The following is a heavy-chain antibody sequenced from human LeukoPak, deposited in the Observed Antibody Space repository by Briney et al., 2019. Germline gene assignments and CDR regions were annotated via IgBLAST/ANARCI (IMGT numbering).Heavy chain of an antibody. CDR1: GFTFSSYG. Sequence: GRSLRLSCAASGFTFSSYGMHWVRQAPGKGLEWVAVISYDGSNKYYADSVKGRFTISRDNSKNTLYLQMNSLRAEDTAVYYCAKDQGYDSSGSYYYGMDVWGQGTTVTVSS. J-gene: IGHJ6*02. D-gene: IGHD3-22*01. V-gene: IGHV3-30*18. CDR2: ISYDGSNK. CDR3: AKDQGYDSSGSYYYGMDV.